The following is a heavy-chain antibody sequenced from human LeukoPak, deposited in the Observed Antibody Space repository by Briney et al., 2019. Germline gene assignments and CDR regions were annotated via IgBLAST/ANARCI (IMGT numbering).Heavy chain of an antibody. V-gene: IGHV4-4*07. CDR1: SGSISSYY. J-gene: IGHJ6*02. D-gene: IGHD2-15*01. CDR2: IYTNGST. CDR3: ARDGLGYCSGGSCLDYYYGMDV. Sequence: SETLSLTCTVSSGSISSYYRSWIRQPAGKGLEWIGRIYTNGSTNYNPSLKSRVTMSVDTSKNQFSLKLSSVTAADTAVYYCARDGLGYCSGGSCLDYYYGMDVWGQGSTVTVSS.